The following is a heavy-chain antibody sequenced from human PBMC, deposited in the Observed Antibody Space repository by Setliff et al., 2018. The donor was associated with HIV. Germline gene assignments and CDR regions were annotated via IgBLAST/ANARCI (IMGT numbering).Heavy chain of an antibody. CDR1: GGSISTSNW. CDR3: ARHLWFYYVAESYGYFDY. D-gene: IGHD3-10*01. Sequence: SETLSLTCTVSGGSISTSNWWGWIRQTPGKGLEWIGRIYTSGSTNYNPSLKSRVTMSVDTSKNQFSLKLSSVTAADTAVYYCARHLWFYYVAESYGYFDYWGQGSLVTVSS. J-gene: IGHJ4*02. V-gene: IGHV4-4*07. CDR2: IYTSGST.